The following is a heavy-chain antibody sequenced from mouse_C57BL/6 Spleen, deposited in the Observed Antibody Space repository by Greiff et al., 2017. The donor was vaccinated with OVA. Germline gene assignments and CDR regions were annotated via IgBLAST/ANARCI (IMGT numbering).Heavy chain of an antibody. D-gene: IGHD1-1*01. CDR3: AKSPLITTVVAHYYAMDY. CDR2: IWGDGST. Sequence: VQLQQSGPGLVAPSQSLSITCTVSGFSLTSYGVSWVRQPPGKGLEWLGVIWGDGSTNYHSALISRLSISKDNSKSQVFLKLTSLQTDDTATYYCAKSPLITTVVAHYYAMDYWGQGTSVTVSS. J-gene: IGHJ4*01. V-gene: IGHV2-3*01. CDR1: GFSLTSYG.